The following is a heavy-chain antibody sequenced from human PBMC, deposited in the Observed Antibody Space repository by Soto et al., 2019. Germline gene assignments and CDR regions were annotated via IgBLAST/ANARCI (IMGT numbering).Heavy chain of an antibody. CDR2: IYYSGST. V-gene: IGHV4-59*01. CDR3: GRGGWSLDY. D-gene: IGHD6-19*01. J-gene: IGHJ4*02. CDR1: SGSINNNY. Sequence: PSETLSLTCTVSSGSINNNYWSWIRQPPGKGLEWIGYIYYSGSTNYNPSLRSRVSISVDTSKNQFYLRLTSVTAADTAVYYCGRGGWSLDYWGRGILVTVSS.